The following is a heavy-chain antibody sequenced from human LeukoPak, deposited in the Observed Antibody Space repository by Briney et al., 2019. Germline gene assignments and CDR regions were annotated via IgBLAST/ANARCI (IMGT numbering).Heavy chain of an antibody. D-gene: IGHD1-26*01. J-gene: IGHJ4*02. Sequence: NPGGSLRLSCAASGFTFSDYYMSWIRQAPGKGLEWVSYISSSGSTIYYADSVKGRFTISRDNAKNSLYLQMNSLRAEDTAVYYCAREEDSGSYGKFDYWGQGTLVTDSS. CDR2: ISSSGSTI. V-gene: IGHV3-11*01. CDR3: AREEDSGSYGKFDY. CDR1: GFTFSDYY.